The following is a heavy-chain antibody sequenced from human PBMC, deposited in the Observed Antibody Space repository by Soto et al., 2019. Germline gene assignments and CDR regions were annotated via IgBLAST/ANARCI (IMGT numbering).Heavy chain of an antibody. V-gene: IGHV4-39*02. D-gene: IGHD5-12*01. CDR1: GGSISGSTYY. J-gene: IGHJ4*02. Sequence: SETLSLTCTVSGGSISGSTYYWGWIRQPPGKGLEYIGSTYYSGRTYYNPSLKSRVTVSVDTSKNQFSLNLNSVTAADTAVYYCARGVELRVDIVATHPNPQIHLVYYFDYWGQGTLVTVSS. CDR2: TYYSGRT. CDR3: ARGVELRVDIVATHPNPQIHLVYYFDY.